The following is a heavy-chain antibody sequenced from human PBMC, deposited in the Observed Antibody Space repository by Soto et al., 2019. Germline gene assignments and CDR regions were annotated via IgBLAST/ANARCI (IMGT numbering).Heavy chain of an antibody. Sequence: QVNLVQSGAEVRKPGASVKVSCKGSGYTFTSYGIAWVRQAPGQGLEWMGWISAHNDNTNYAQKVQGRVTVTRDTATSTAYMELRNLRSHDTAVYYCARGRDGDYWGQGALVTVSS. CDR2: ISAHNDNT. CDR1: GYTFTSYG. CDR3: ARGRDGDY. J-gene: IGHJ4*02. D-gene: IGHD6-6*01. V-gene: IGHV1-18*01.